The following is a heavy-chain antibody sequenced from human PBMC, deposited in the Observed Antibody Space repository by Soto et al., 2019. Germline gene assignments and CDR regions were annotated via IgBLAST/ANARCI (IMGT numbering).Heavy chain of an antibody. J-gene: IGHJ4*02. Sequence: GESLTISCKCAGDSFTSYWISWVRQMPGKGLEWMGRIDPSDSYTNYSPSFQGHVTISADKSISTAYLQWSSLKASDTAMYYCATPIDYGDAGAFDYWGQGTLVTVSS. D-gene: IGHD4-17*01. V-gene: IGHV5-10-1*01. CDR2: IDPSDSYT. CDR1: GDSFTSYW. CDR3: ATPIDYGDAGAFDY.